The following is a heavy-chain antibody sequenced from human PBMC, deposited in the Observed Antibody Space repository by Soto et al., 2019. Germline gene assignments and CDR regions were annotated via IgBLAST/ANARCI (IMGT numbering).Heavy chain of an antibody. CDR1: GGSFSGYY. CDR3: SIFWMFRRPNWLDP. V-gene: IGHV4-34*01. D-gene: IGHD2-21*01. Sequence: SETLSLTCAVYGGSFSGYYWSWIRQPPGKGLEWIGEINHSGSTNYNPSLKSRVTISVDTSKNQFSLKLSSVTAADTAVYYCSIFWMFRRPNWLDPWSQGTL. CDR2: INHSGST. J-gene: IGHJ5*02.